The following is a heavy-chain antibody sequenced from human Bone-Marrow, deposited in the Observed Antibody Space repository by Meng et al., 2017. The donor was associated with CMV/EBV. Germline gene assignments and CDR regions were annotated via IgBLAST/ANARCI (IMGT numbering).Heavy chain of an antibody. CDR2: INPNSGGT. D-gene: IGHD1-26*01. CDR1: GYTFTGYY. CDR3: ARGCRGSYPLVDY. V-gene: IGHV1-2*02. Sequence: QGELLQSGAEVKKLGALVKGPCKASGYTFTGYYMHWVRQAPGQGLEWMGWINPNSGGTNYAQKFQGRVTMTRDTSISTAYMELSRLRSDDTAVYYCARGCRGSYPLVDYLGQGTLVTVSS. J-gene: IGHJ4*02.